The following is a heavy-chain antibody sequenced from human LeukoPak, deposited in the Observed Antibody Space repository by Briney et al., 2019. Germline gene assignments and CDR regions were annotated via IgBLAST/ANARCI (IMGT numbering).Heavy chain of an antibody. V-gene: IGHV3-23*01. D-gene: IGHD6-13*01. CDR3: AKRLSFSSSWYYFDY. CDR2: ISGSGGGT. CDR1: GFTFSSHS. J-gene: IGHJ4*02. Sequence: PGGSLRLSCAASGFTFSSHSMTWVRQAPGKGLEWVSGISGSGGGTYYADSVKGRFTISRDNSQNTLYLQMNSLRAEDTAVYYCAKRLSFSSSWYYFDYWGQGTLVTVSS.